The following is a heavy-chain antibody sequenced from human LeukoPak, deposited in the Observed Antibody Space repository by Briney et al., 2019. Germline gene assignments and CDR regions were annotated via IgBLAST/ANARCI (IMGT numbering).Heavy chain of an antibody. CDR1: GGSISSSSYY. D-gene: IGHD1-26*01. V-gene: IGHV4-39*07. CDR3: AGDHQTGATND. CDR2: IYYSGNT. J-gene: IGHJ4*02. Sequence: SETLSLPCTVSGGSISSSSYYWGRIRQPPGKGLEWIGSIYYSGNTYYNPSLNTRVTISLDTSKKQFSLKLSSVTAADTAVYYSAGDHQTGATNDWGQGTLVTVSS.